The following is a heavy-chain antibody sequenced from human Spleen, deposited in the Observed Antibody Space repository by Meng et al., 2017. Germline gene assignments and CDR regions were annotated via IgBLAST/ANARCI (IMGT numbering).Heavy chain of an antibody. CDR3: AREVPRITMLNWFDP. V-gene: IGHV4-31*03. CDR2: IYYSGST. D-gene: IGHD3-10*01. Sequence: QLQESGPGLVNPSPTLPLPCTVSGGSISSGGYSWSWIRQHPGKGLEWIGYIYYSGSTYYNPSLKSRVTISVDTSKNQFSLKLSSVTAADTAVYYCAREVPRITMLNWFDPWGQGTLVTVSS. CDR1: GGSISSGGYS. J-gene: IGHJ5*02.